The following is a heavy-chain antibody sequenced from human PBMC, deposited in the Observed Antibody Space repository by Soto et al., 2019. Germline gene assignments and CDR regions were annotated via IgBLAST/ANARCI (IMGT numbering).Heavy chain of an antibody. CDR3: ARGRADCYFDY. CDR1: GGSFSGYY. CDR2: INHSGST. D-gene: IGHD2-21*02. J-gene: IGHJ4*02. V-gene: IGHV4-34*01. Sequence: SETLSLTCAVYGGSFSGYYWSWIRQPPGKGLEWIGEINHSGSTNYNPSLKSRVTISVDTSKNQFSLKLSSVTAADTAVYYCARGRADCYFDYWGQGTLVTVSS.